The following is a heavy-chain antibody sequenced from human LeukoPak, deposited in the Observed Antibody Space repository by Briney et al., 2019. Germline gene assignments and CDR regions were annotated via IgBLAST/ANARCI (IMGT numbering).Heavy chain of an antibody. D-gene: IGHD3-16*01. CDR1: GGSFSGYY. V-gene: IGHV4-34*01. CDR2: INHSGST. Sequence: KPSETLSLTCAVYGGSFSGYYLIWIRQPPGKGLEWIGEINHSGSTNYNPSLKSRVTISVETSKKQFSLKLSSVTAAETAVYYCARVLGSYVDDYWGQGTLVTVSS. CDR3: ARVLGSYVDDY. J-gene: IGHJ4*02.